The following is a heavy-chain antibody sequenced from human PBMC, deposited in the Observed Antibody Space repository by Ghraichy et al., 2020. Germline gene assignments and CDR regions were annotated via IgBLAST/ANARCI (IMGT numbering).Heavy chain of an antibody. J-gene: IGHJ4*02. CDR1: GGSFTNYY. CDR2: INHSGDT. V-gene: IGHV4-34*01. D-gene: IGHD3-10*01. CDR3: ARWAYYGSGTLHSLFDY. Sequence: SETLSLTCAVSGGSFTNYYWSWIRQSPGKGLEWIGEINHSGDTNDNPSLKSRVTMSVDMSKNLFSLRLSPVSAADTAVFYCARWAYYGSGTLHSLFDYWGQGIRVTVSS.